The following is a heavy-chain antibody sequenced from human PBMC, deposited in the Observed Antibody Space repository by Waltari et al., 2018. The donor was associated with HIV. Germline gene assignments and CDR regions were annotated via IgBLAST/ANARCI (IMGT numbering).Heavy chain of an antibody. CDR2: FHYSGST. Sequence: QVHLQGSGPGLVKPPETLSLTCTVSGAFISDWHGKWIRQSPGRGLEFIGYFHYSGSTNYNPSLKSRVAISADTSKKQFSLKVNSVTAADTAIYYCAATSWGGAVVFENWGQGIPVSVSS. CDR3: AATSWGGAVVFEN. J-gene: IGHJ4*01. V-gene: IGHV4-59*03. D-gene: IGHD2-2*01. CDR1: GAFISDWH.